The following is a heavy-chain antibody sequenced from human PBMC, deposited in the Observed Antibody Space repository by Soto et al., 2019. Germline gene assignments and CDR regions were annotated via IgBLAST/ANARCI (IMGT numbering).Heavy chain of an antibody. D-gene: IGHD2-2*01. Sequence: GGSLRLSCAASGFTFSNFAMYWVRQAPGQGLEWVTVISYDGSHKYYADSVKGRFTISRDNSKNTLYLQMNSLRAEDSAVYFCARDYSYQRAMDVWGQGTTVTVSS. CDR2: ISYDGSHK. CDR3: ARDYSYQRAMDV. V-gene: IGHV3-30-3*01. CDR1: GFTFSNFA. J-gene: IGHJ6*02.